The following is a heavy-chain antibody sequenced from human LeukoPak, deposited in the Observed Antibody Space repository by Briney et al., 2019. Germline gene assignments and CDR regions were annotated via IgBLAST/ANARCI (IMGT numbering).Heavy chain of an antibody. V-gene: IGHV3-74*01. D-gene: IGHD6-25*01. Sequence: PGGSLRLSCVASGFTFSNYWMHWVRQPPGKGLVWVSRINDDGSSTIYADSVKGRFTISRDNARNTLSLQMTSLRADDTAVYYCATDRSGQSDYWGQRTLVTVSS. CDR2: INDDGSST. CDR3: ATDRSGQSDY. CDR1: GFTFSNYW. J-gene: IGHJ4*02.